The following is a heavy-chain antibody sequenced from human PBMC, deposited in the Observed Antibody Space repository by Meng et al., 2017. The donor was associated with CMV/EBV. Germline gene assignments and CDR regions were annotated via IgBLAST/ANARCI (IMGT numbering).Heavy chain of an antibody. CDR1: GYRFSDHY. D-gene: IGHD1-1*01. Sequence: QVQLGQPGAGVKSPGASVKVSCQTSGYRFSDHYMHWVRQAPGQGLEWMGWIYPNSGSTHYAQKFQDRVTMTRDTSISTVYMELSRLTSDDTAVYYCVRDHNWGPDYWGQGTLVTVSS. CDR2: IYPNSGST. V-gene: IGHV1-2*02. CDR3: VRDHNWGPDY. J-gene: IGHJ4*02.